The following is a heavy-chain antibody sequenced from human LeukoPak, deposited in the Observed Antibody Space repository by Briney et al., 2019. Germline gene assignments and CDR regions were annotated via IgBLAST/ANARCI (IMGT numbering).Heavy chain of an antibody. CDR3: ARGGDIVVVPADSNWFDP. J-gene: IGHJ5*02. Sequence: GASVKVSCKASGYTFTSYGISWVRQAPGQGLEWMGWISAYNGNTNYAQKLQGRVTMTTDTSTSTAYMELRSLRSDDTAVYYCARGGDIVVVPADSNWFDPWGQGTLVTVSS. CDR1: GYTFTSYG. CDR2: ISAYNGNT. D-gene: IGHD2-2*01. V-gene: IGHV1-18*01.